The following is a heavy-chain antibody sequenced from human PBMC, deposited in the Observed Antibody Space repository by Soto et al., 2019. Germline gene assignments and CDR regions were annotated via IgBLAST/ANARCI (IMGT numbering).Heavy chain of an antibody. CDR3: ARGYCSSTSCYDLNAFDI. D-gene: IGHD2-2*01. J-gene: IGHJ3*02. Sequence: GGSLRLSCAASGFTFSSYDMHWVRQATGKGLEWVSAIGTAGDTYYPGSVKGRFTISRENAKNSLYLQMNSLRAGDTAVYYCARGYCSSTSCYDLNAFDIWGQGTMVTVSS. CDR1: GFTFSSYD. CDR2: IGTAGDT. V-gene: IGHV3-13*01.